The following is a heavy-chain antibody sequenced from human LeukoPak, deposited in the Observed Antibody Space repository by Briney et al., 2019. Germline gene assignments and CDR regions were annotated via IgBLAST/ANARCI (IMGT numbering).Heavy chain of an antibody. J-gene: IGHJ4*02. Sequence: GGSLRLSCAASGFTFSSYSMNWVRQAPGKGLEWVSYISSSSSTIYYADSVKGRFTISRDNAKNSLYLQMNSLRAEDTTVYYCAREWGGVSCSSTSCRSDYWGQGTLVTVSS. CDR2: ISSSSSTI. CDR3: AREWGGVSCSSTSCRSDY. CDR1: GFTFSSYS. D-gene: IGHD2-2*01. V-gene: IGHV3-48*01.